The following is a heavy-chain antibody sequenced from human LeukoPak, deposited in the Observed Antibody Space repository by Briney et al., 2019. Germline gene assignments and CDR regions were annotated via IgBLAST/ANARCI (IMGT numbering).Heavy chain of an antibody. Sequence: PGGSLRLSCAASGFTLSSSAMSWVRQVPGKGLEWVSGISASVGSTSYADSVRGRFTISRDNSKNTLYVQMQSLRDEDPAVYYCAEDQSCESPHYLDSWGQGTLVTVSS. D-gene: IGHD2-15*01. J-gene: IGHJ4*02. V-gene: IGHV3-23*01. CDR3: AEDQSCESPHYLDS. CDR2: ISASVGST. CDR1: GFTLSSSA.